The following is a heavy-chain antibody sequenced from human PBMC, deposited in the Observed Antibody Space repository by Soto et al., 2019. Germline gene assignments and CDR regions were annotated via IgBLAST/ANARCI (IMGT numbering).Heavy chain of an antibody. CDR1: GFTFSTYV. J-gene: IGHJ4*02. CDR3: VRDGPHITIYGYGHY. D-gene: IGHD3-3*01. Sequence: QVQLVESGGGVVQPGRSLRLSCAASGFTFSTYVMHWVRQAPGKGLEWLAVISYDGGSKNYADSVKGRFTISRDNSKNTLYLQMNNLRIEDTAVYYGVRDGPHITIYGYGHYWGQGTLVTVSS. V-gene: IGHV3-30-3*01. CDR2: ISYDGGSK.